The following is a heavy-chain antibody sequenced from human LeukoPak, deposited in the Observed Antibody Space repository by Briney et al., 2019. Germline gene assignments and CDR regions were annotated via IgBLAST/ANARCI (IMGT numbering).Heavy chain of an antibody. Sequence: ASVKVSCKASGYTFTSYDINWVRQATGQGLEWRGWMNSNSGNTGYAQKFQGRVIMTRNTSIGTAYMELSSLRSEDTAVYYCARALRGVAVAGTSYYFDYWGQGTLVTVSS. V-gene: IGHV1-8*01. CDR1: GYTFTSYD. J-gene: IGHJ4*02. D-gene: IGHD6-19*01. CDR2: MNSNSGNT. CDR3: ARALRGVAVAGTSYYFDY.